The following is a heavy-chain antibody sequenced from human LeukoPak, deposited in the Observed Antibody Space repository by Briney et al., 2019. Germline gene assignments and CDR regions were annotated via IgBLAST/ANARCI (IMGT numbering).Heavy chain of an antibody. Sequence: GGSLRLSCVASGFTFSSYAMSWVRQAPGKGLEWVGRIKSKTDGGTTDYAAPVKGRFTISRDDSKNTLYLQMNSLKTEDTAVYYCTTSRGGRGIIDYWGQGTLVTVSS. CDR2: IKSKTDGGTT. CDR1: GFTFSSYA. V-gene: IGHV3-15*01. D-gene: IGHD1-26*01. CDR3: TTSRGGRGIIDY. J-gene: IGHJ4*02.